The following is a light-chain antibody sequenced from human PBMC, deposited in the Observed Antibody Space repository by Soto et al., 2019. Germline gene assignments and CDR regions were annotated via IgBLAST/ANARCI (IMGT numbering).Light chain of an antibody. Sequence: SYELTQPPSVSVAPGQTARITCGGTNIGSKSVHWYQQKPGQAPVLVVYDDSDRPSGIPERFSGSNSGNTATLTISRVEAGDEADYYCAAWDDSLNGRVFGGGTQLTVL. CDR1: NIGSKS. CDR3: AAWDDSLNGRV. J-gene: IGLJ3*02. CDR2: DDS. V-gene: IGLV3-21*02.